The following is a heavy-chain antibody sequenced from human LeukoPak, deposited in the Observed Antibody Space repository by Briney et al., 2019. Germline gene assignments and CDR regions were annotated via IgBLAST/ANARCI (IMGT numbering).Heavy chain of an antibody. D-gene: IGHD1-1*01. J-gene: IGHJ6*03. CDR3: ARGRAGTTGYYYYYYMDV. V-gene: IGHV1-2*02. CDR1: GYTFTGYY. Sequence: ASVKVSCKASGYTFTGYYMHWVRQAPGQGLEWMGWINPNSGGTNYAQKFQGRVTMTRDTSISTAYMELRSLRSDDTAVYYCARGRAGTTGYYYYYYMDVWGKGTTATISS. CDR2: INPNSGGT.